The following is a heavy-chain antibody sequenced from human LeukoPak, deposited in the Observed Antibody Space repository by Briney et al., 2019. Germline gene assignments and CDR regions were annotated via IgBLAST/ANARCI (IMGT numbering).Heavy chain of an antibody. CDR3: AKDITIFGLGTSPFDP. Sequence: PGGSLRLSCAASGFTVSSNYMSWVRQAPGKGLEWVSAISGSGGSTYYADSVRGRFTISRDNSKNTLYLQMNSLRAEDTAVYYCAKDITIFGLGTSPFDPWGQGTLVTVSS. V-gene: IGHV3-23*01. CDR2: ISGSGGST. J-gene: IGHJ5*02. D-gene: IGHD3-9*01. CDR1: GFTVSSNY.